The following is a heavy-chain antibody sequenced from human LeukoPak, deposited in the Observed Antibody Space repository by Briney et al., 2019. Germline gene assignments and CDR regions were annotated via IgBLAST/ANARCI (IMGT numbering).Heavy chain of an antibody. D-gene: IGHD2-15*01. Sequence: SETLSLTCAVSGGSISSSNWWSWVRQPPGKGLEWIGEIYHSGSTNYNPSLKSRVTISVDKSKNQFSLKLSSVTAADTAVYYCARSGALVVVAATPVYYFDYWGQGTLVTVSS. CDR2: IYHSGST. J-gene: IGHJ4*02. CDR3: ARSGALVVVAATPVYYFDY. V-gene: IGHV4-4*02. CDR1: GGSISSSNW.